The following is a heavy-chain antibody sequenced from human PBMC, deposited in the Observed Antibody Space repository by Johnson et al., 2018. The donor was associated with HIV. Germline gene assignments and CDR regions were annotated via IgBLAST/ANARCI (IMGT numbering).Heavy chain of an antibody. D-gene: IGHD3-10*01. J-gene: IGHJ3*02. Sequence: QVQLVESGGGVVQPGGSLRLSCLASGFSISSNYMSWVRQAPGKGLEWVAVISYGESNEYYADSVKGRFTISRDNSENTLYLQMNSLRAEDTAVYYCARARLLWFRELWPHDAFDIWGQGTKVTVSS. CDR3: ARARLLWFRELWPHDAFDI. CDR2: ISYGESNE. V-gene: IGHV3-30-3*01. CDR1: GFSISSNY.